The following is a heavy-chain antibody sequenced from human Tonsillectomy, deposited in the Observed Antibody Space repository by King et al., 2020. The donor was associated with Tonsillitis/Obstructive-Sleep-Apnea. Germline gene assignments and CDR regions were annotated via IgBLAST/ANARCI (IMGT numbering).Heavy chain of an antibody. Sequence: QLVQSGGGVVQPGRSLRLSCAASGFTFSSYAMHWVRQAPGKGLEWVAVISYDGSNKYYADSVKGRFTISRDNSKNTLYLQMNSLRAEDTAVYYCARVNRSYSGIYYWGNYFDYWGQGTLVTVSS. V-gene: IGHV3-30*04. J-gene: IGHJ4*02. CDR3: ARVNRSYSGIYYWGNYFDY. CDR2: ISYDGSNK. D-gene: IGHD1-26*01. CDR1: GFTFSSYA.